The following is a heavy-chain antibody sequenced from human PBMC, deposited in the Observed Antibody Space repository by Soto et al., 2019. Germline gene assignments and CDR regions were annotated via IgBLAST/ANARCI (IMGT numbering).Heavy chain of an antibody. CDR3: ASRHSSPYFDY. V-gene: IGHV4-30-4*01. Sequence: SETLSLTCTVSGGSVSSGDYYWSWIRQPPGKGLEWIGSIYYSGSTYYNPSLKSRVTISVDTSKNQFSLKLNSVTAADTAVYYCASRHSSPYFDYWGQGTLVTVSS. J-gene: IGHJ4*02. CDR2: IYYSGST. D-gene: IGHD6-13*01. CDR1: GGSVSSGDYY.